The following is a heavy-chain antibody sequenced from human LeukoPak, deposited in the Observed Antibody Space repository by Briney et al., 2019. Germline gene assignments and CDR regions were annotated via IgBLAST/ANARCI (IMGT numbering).Heavy chain of an antibody. CDR3: VSQQLAPP. D-gene: IGHD5-24*01. Sequence: GGSLRLSCAASGFTFSNYWMSWVRQAPGKGLEWVGNIEEDGTREDYVDSVRGRFTVSRDNANNSVYLQMNSLRAEDTAVYYCVSQQLAPPWGQGTLVTVSS. V-gene: IGHV3-7*01. CDR1: GFTFSNYW. CDR2: IEEDGTRE. J-gene: IGHJ5*02.